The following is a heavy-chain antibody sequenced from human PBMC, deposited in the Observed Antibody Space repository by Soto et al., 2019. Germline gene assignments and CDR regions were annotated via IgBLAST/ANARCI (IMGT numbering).Heavy chain of an antibody. CDR2: VYYSGST. CDR3: ARMSYFYDKWYFDL. J-gene: IGHJ2*01. CDR1: GASINNNDYY. Sequence: LSLTCTVSGASINNNDYYWSWIRQTPGKGLEWIGYVYYSGSTDYIPSLKSRLSMSIDKSQNQFTLKMNSVTAADTATYYCARMSYFYDKWYFDLWGRGTQVTVSS. V-gene: IGHV4-30-4*01. D-gene: IGHD3-22*01.